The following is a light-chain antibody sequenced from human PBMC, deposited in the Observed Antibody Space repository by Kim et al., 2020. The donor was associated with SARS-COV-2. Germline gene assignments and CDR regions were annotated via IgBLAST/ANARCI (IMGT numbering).Light chain of an antibody. Sequence: EWVGDRGTITGRASQDNANYLAGFQQKPGKAHRRLIYAVSALESGGPSRFSGSRSGTEFTRTINGLEHEDFANYYCQQHNSNPHTFGQGTKVDIK. CDR2: AVS. J-gene: IGKJ2*01. V-gene: IGKV1-17*03. CDR1: QDNANY. CDR3: QQHNSNPHT.